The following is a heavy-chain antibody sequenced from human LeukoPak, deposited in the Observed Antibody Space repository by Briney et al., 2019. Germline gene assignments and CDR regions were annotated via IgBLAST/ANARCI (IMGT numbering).Heavy chain of an antibody. CDR3: AKSTVTTSFDY. CDR2: ISSSSSYI. CDR1: GFTFSSYS. V-gene: IGHV3-21*01. J-gene: IGHJ4*02. Sequence: PGGSLRLSCAASGFTFSSYSMNWVRQAPGNVLHWVSSISSSSSYIYYADSVKGRFTISRDNAKNSLYLQMNSLRAEDTAVYYCAKSTVTTSFDYWGQGTLVTVSS. D-gene: IGHD4-17*01.